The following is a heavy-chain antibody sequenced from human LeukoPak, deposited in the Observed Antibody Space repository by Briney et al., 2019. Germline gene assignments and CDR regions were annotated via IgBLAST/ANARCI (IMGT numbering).Heavy chain of an antibody. D-gene: IGHD3-9*01. Sequence: PGGSLRLSCAASGFTFSSYWMSWVRQAPGEGLEWVANIKQDGSEKYYVDSVKGRFTISRDNAKNSLYLQMNSLRAEDTAVYYCARVPLNSYYDILTGYYRNWYFDLWGRGTLVTVSS. J-gene: IGHJ2*01. CDR1: GFTFSSYW. V-gene: IGHV3-7*01. CDR3: ARVPLNSYYDILTGYYRNWYFDL. CDR2: IKQDGSEK.